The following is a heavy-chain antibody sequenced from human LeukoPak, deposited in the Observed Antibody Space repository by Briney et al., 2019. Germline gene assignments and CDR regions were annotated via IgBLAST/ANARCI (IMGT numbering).Heavy chain of an antibody. D-gene: IGHD6-19*01. CDR1: GDSLSSHY. V-gene: IGHV4-59*08. CDR2: IYGSGST. CDR3: ARNVGWYSHDS. J-gene: IGHJ4*02. Sequence: PSETLSLTCTVSGDSLSSHYWSWIRQPPGKVLEWIGYIYGSGSTHYDPSLRSRVTISEDTSKNQFSLTLTSVTAADTAVYYCARNVGWYSHDSWGQGTLVTVSS.